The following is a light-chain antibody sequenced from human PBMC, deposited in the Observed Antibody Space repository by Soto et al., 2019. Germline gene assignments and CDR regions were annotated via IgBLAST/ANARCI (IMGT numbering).Light chain of an antibody. CDR2: GAS. J-gene: IGKJ1*01. CDR1: QSVSSI. Sequence: EIGMTQSPATLSVSPGERATLSCRASQSVSSILAWYQQKPGQAPRLVIYGASTRATGIPARFSGSGSGTEFTLTISSLQSEDFAVYYCQQYNNWPFAFGQGTKVEIK. V-gene: IGKV3-15*01. CDR3: QQYNNWPFA.